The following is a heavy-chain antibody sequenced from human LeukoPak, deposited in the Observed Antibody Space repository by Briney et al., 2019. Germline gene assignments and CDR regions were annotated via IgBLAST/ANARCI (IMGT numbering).Heavy chain of an antibody. V-gene: IGHV3-23*01. Sequence: GGSLRLSCAASGFTFDDYAMHWVRQAPGKGLEWVSGISGSGGSTYYADSVKGRFTISRDNSKNTLYLQMNSLRAEDTAVYYCAKQVTGYDILTGYSYWGQGTLVTVSS. CDR3: AKQVTGYDILTGYSY. D-gene: IGHD3-9*01. J-gene: IGHJ4*02. CDR1: GFTFDDYA. CDR2: ISGSGGST.